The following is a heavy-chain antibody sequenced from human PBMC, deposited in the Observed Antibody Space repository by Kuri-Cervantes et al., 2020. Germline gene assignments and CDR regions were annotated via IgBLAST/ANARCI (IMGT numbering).Heavy chain of an antibody. D-gene: IGHD3-9*01. J-gene: IGHJ4*02. CDR1: GYTFTSYA. CDR3: ARVNAANYDILTGYYMGYFDY. Sequence: ASVKVSCKASGYTFTSYAMHWVRQAPGQRLEWMGWINAGNGNTKYSQKFQGRVTMTTDTSTSTAYVELRSLRSDDTAVYYCARVNAANYDILTGYYMGYFDYWGQGTLVTVSS. V-gene: IGHV1-3*01. CDR2: INAGNGNT.